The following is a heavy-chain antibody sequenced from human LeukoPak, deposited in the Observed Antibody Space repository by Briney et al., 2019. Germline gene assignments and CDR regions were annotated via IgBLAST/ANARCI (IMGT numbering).Heavy chain of an antibody. CDR2: IIPIFGTA. Sequence: TVKVSCKASGGTFSSYAISWVRQAPGQGLEWMGGIIPIFGTANYAQKFQGRVTITADESTSTAYMELSSLRSEDTAVYYCARAAMAGTSPPDYWGQGTLVTVSS. V-gene: IGHV1-69*01. J-gene: IGHJ4*02. CDR3: ARAAMAGTSPPDY. D-gene: IGHD6-19*01. CDR1: GGTFSSYA.